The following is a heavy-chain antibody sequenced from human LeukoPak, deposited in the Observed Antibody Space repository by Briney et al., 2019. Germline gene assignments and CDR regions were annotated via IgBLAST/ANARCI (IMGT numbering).Heavy chain of an antibody. CDR1: GFTFSNYG. J-gene: IGHJ5*02. CDR2: IWYDGSNK. V-gene: IGHV3-33*01. Sequence: GRSLRLSCAASGFTFSNYGMLWVRQAPGKGLEWVAVIWYDGSNKNYADSVKGRFTISRDNSKNTVYLQMNSLRAEDTAVYYCARDAGNWFDPWGQGNLVTVPS. CDR3: ARDAGNWFDP.